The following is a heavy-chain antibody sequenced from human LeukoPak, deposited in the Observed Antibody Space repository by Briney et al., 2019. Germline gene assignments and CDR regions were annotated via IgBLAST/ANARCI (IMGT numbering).Heavy chain of an antibody. V-gene: IGHV1-2*02. CDR3: ARIDDSSGYYYRY. D-gene: IGHD3-22*01. J-gene: IGHJ4*02. Sequence: ASVKVSCKASGYTFTGYYMHWVRRAPGQGLEWMGWINLNSGGTNYAQKFQGRVTMTRDTSISTAYMELSRLRSDDTAVYYCARIDDSSGYYYRYWGQGTLVTASS. CDR2: INLNSGGT. CDR1: GYTFTGYY.